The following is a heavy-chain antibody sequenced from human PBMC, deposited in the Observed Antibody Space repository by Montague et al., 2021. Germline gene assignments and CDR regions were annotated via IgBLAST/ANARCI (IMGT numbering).Heavy chain of an antibody. CDR1: GFSLSTSGVC. CDR2: IYWDDDK. V-gene: IGHV2-5*02. Sequence: PALVKPTQTLTLTCTFSGFSLSTSGVCVGWIRQPPGKALEWLALIYWDDDKRYSPSLKSRLTITKDASKNQVVLTMTNMDPVDTATYYCAHGIVAVSAAYYFDYWGQGTLVTVSS. J-gene: IGHJ4*02. CDR3: AHGIVAVSAAYYFDY. D-gene: IGHD2-2*01.